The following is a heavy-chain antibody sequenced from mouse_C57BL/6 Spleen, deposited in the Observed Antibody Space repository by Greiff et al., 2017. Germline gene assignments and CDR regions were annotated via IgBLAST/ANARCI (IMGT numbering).Heavy chain of an antibody. CDR1: GYSFTDYN. V-gene: IGHV1-39*01. CDR3: ARRGNYYSSHFDD. D-gene: IGHD2-12*01. CDR2: INPNYGTT. Sequence: VQLQQSGPELVKPGASVKLSCKASGYSFTDYNMNWVKQSNGKSLEWIGAINPNYGTTSYNQKFKGQSTLTVDQSSNTAYMQLNSLTSEDSAVYYCARRGNYYSSHFDDWGKGTTVTVSS. J-gene: IGHJ1*03.